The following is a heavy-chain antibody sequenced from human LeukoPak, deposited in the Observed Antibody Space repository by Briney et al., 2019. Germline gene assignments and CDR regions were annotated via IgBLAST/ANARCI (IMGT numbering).Heavy chain of an antibody. CDR2: IYSSGSI. Sequence: SGTLSLTCTVSGGSISIYYWSWIRQPAGRGLEWIGRIYSSGSINYNPSLKSRVTIPVDKSKNQFSLKLSSVTAADTAVYYCSRDQGDYGSGTNYNMYYYYMDVWGKGTTVTVSS. V-gene: IGHV4-4*07. CDR1: GGSISIYY. J-gene: IGHJ6*03. D-gene: IGHD3-10*01. CDR3: SRDQGDYGSGTNYNMYYYYMDV.